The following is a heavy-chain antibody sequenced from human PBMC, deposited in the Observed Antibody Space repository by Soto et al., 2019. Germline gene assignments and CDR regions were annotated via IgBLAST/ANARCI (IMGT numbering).Heavy chain of an antibody. Sequence: GGSLRLSCAASGFTFSDSYMSWIRQAPGKGLEWISYITFSGNTVYYADSLKGRFTISRDNAKNSLYLQMNRLRAEDTAVYYCARVSWREKYGMDVWGQGTTVTVS. J-gene: IGHJ6*02. CDR3: ARVSWREKYGMDV. CDR1: GFTFSDSY. V-gene: IGHV3-11*01. CDR2: ITFSGNTV.